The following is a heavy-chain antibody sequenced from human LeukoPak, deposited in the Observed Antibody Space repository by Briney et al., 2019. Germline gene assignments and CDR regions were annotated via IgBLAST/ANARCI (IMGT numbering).Heavy chain of an antibody. CDR3: ARLPTFYYDSSGYHYDY. V-gene: IGHV3-23*01. CDR2: ISGSGGST. CDR1: GFTFSSYA. Sequence: GGSLRLSCAASGFTFSSYAMSWVRQAPGKGLEWASAISGSGGSTYYADSVKGRFTISRDNSKNTLYLQMNSLRAEDTAVYYCARLPTFYYDSSGYHYDYWGQGTLVTVSS. J-gene: IGHJ4*02. D-gene: IGHD3-22*01.